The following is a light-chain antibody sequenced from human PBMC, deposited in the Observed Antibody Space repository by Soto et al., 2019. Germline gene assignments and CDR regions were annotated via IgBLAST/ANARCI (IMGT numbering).Light chain of an antibody. CDR2: SDD. CDR1: TSNIGGKS. J-gene: IGLJ2*01. CDR3: SSWDDSLTVV. V-gene: IGLV1-44*01. Sequence: GLTQPPSASATPGQRVTISCSGSTSNIGGKSVTWYQQIPGAAPKVVIHSDDQRPSGVPDRFSGSKSGTSASLAINAVQSEDEADYFCSSWDDSLTVVFGGGTKLTVL.